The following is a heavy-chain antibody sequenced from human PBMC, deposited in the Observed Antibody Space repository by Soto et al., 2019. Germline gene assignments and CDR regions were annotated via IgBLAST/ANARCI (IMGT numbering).Heavy chain of an antibody. V-gene: IGHV5-10-1*01. CDR2: IDPSDSYT. CDR1: GYSFTSYW. J-gene: IGHJ5*02. D-gene: IGHD1-26*01. Sequence: PGDSLNICCKCSGYSFTSYWISWVRQMPGKGLEWMGRIDPSDSYTNYSPSFQGHVTISADKSISTAYLQWSSLKASDTAMYYCARQGYSGSYYVVAYNWFDPWGQGTMVNVSS. CDR3: ARQGYSGSYYVVAYNWFDP.